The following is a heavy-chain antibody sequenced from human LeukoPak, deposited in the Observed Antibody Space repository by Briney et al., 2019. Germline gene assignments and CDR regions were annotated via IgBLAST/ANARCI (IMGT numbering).Heavy chain of an antibody. CDR1: GFTFSSYA. CDR3: AKVRYDSSGYQSPYFDY. J-gene: IGHJ4*02. Sequence: PGGSLRLSCAASGFTFSSYAMSWVRQAPGKGLEWVSVISGSGSSTYYADSVKGRLTISRDNSKNTLYLQMNSLRAEDTAVYYCAKVRYDSSGYQSPYFDYWGQGTLVAVSS. D-gene: IGHD3-22*01. CDR2: ISGSGSST. V-gene: IGHV3-23*01.